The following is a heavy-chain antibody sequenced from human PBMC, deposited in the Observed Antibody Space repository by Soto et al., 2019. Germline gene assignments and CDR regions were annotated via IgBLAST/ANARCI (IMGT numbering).Heavy chain of an antibody. V-gene: IGHV6-1*01. J-gene: IGHJ6*02. Sequence: SQTLSLTCAISGDRVSSNSAAWNWIRQSPSRGLEWLGRTYYWSKWYNDYAVSVKSRITINADTSKNQFSLQLNSVTPEDTAVYYCARARDYDSWSGYTSQYYYYGMDVWGQGTMVTVSS. CDR2: TYYWSKWYN. D-gene: IGHD3-3*01. CDR1: GDRVSSNSAA. CDR3: ARARDYDSWSGYTSQYYYYGMDV.